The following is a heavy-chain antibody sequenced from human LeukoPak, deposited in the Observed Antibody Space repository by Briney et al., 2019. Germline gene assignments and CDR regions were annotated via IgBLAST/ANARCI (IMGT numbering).Heavy chain of an antibody. D-gene: IGHD3-3*01. Sequence: ASVKVSCKASGYTFTGYYMHWVRQAPGQGLEGMGWINPNSGGTNYAQKFQGRVTMTRDTSISTAYMELSRLRSDDTAVYYCARVTTPYYDFWSGYYKSHPFDYWGQGTLVTVSS. J-gene: IGHJ4*02. CDR3: ARVTTPYYDFWSGYYKSHPFDY. CDR1: GYTFTGYY. V-gene: IGHV1-2*02. CDR2: INPNSGGT.